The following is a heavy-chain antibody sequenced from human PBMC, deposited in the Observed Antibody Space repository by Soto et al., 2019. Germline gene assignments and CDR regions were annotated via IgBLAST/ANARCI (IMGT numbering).Heavy chain of an antibody. CDR1: GYTFTSYD. Sequence: ASVKVSCKASGYTFTSYDINWVRQATGQGLEWMGWMNPNSGNTGYAQKFQGRVTMTRNTSISTAYMELSSLRSEDTAVYYCARGYSSHNWFDPWGQGTLVTVSS. CDR3: ARGYSSHNWFDP. CDR2: MNPNSGNT. D-gene: IGHD6-13*01. V-gene: IGHV1-8*01. J-gene: IGHJ5*02.